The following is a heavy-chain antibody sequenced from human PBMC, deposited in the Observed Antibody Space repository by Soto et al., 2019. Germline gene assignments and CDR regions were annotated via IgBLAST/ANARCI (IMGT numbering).Heavy chain of an antibody. CDR1: GFTFSSYG. Sequence: QVQLVESGGGVVQPGRSLRLSCAASGFTFSSYGMHWVRQAPGKGLEWVAVIWYDGSNKYYADSVKGRFTISRDNSKNTLYLQMNSLRAQDTAVYHCARDRHSSGWYDLDYWGQGTLVTVSS. CDR3: ARDRHSSGWYDLDY. J-gene: IGHJ4*02. CDR2: IWYDGSNK. V-gene: IGHV3-33*01. D-gene: IGHD6-19*01.